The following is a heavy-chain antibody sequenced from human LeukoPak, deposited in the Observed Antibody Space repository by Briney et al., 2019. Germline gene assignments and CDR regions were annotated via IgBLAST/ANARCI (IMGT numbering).Heavy chain of an antibody. J-gene: IGHJ3*02. CDR2: IYTLGST. Sequence: SQTLSLTCTVSGGSISSGNYYWNWIRQPAGQGLEWIGRIYTLGSTNYNPSLKSRVTISLDTSKSQFSLKLSSVTAADTAIYYCARDWAYCSTTTCFRKDAFQIWGQGTMVTVSS. CDR1: GGSISSGNYY. D-gene: IGHD2-2*01. CDR3: ARDWAYCSTTTCFRKDAFQI. V-gene: IGHV4-61*02.